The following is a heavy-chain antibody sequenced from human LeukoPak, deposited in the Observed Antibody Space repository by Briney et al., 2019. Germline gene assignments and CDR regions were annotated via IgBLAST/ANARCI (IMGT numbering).Heavy chain of an antibody. CDR1: GYTFTSYG. D-gene: IGHD4-17*01. V-gene: IGHV1-18*01. CDR2: ICAYNGNT. CDR3: ARDPGTRDYGDYYFDY. J-gene: IGHJ4*02. Sequence: PGASVKVSCKASGYTFTSYGISWVRQAPGQGLEWMGWICAYNGNTNYAQKLQGRVTMTTDTSTSTAYMELRSLRSDDTAVYYCARDPGTRDYGDYYFDYWGQGTLVTVSS.